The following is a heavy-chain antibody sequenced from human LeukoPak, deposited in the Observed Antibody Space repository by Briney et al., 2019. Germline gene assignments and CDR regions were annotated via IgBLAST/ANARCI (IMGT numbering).Heavy chain of an antibody. D-gene: IGHD6-19*01. CDR3: ARDREEYSSGWFRFDY. Sequence: PSGTLSLTCAVSGGSISSSNWWSWVRQPPGKGLEWIGEIYHSGSTNYNPSLKSRVTISVDKSKNQFSLKLSSVTAADTAVYYCARDREEYSSGWFRFDYWGQGTLVTVSS. J-gene: IGHJ4*02. CDR2: IYHSGST. CDR1: GGSISSSNW. V-gene: IGHV4-4*02.